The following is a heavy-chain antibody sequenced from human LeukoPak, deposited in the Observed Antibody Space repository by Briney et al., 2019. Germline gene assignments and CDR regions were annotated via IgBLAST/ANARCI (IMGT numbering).Heavy chain of an antibody. CDR1: GFIFSTYW. V-gene: IGHV3-7*01. J-gene: IGHJ4*02. CDR2: IKQDGSEK. D-gene: IGHD1-14*01. Sequence: GGSLRLSCAASGFIFSTYWMSWVRQAPGKGLEWVANIKQDGSEKYYVDSVKGRFTISRDNAKNSVYLQMDSLTTDDTAVYYCARDRGADRFDICGQGTLVTVSS. CDR3: ARDRGADRFDI.